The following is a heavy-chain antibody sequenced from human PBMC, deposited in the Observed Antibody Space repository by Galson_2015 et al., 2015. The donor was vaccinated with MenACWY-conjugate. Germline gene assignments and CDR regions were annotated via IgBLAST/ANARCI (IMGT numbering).Heavy chain of an antibody. CDR2: LYDDGTS. D-gene: IGHD2-21*01. V-gene: IGHV3-53*01. CDR3: AKIVRHPVGPYFDS. Sequence: PRLSCAASGFSVTSHFMGWVRQAPGKGLEWVALLYDDGTSRYADSVKGRFTISRDTLRNSLSLQMHGLRAEDTAMYFCAKIVRHPVGPYFDSWGQGTLV. J-gene: IGHJ4*02. CDR1: GFSVTSHF.